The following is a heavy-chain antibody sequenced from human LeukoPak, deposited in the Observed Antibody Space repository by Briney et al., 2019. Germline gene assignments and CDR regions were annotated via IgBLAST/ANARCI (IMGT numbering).Heavy chain of an antibody. CDR1: GFTVSSNF. J-gene: IGHJ4*02. Sequence: GGSLRLSCAVSGFTVSSNFMSWVRQAPGKGPEWVSVIYTSGITYYADSVRGRFSISRDNSKNTLYLQMDSLTVEDTAVYYCAREDAGGTYSFDYWGQGILVTVSS. CDR2: IYTSGIT. CDR3: AREDAGGTYSFDY. D-gene: IGHD1-26*01. V-gene: IGHV3-66*01.